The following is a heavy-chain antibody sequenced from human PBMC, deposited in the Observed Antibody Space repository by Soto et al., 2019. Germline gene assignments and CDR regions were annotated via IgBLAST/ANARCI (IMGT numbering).Heavy chain of an antibody. CDR3: ARNHDHYFWSGYKNWFDP. V-gene: IGHV1-18*01. D-gene: IGHD3-3*01. CDR2: ISSYNGNT. CDR1: GYTFTSYG. J-gene: IGHJ5*02. Sequence: XSGKVSCRASGYTFTSYGINWVRQAPGQGLECMGWISSYNGNTNYAQKLQGRVTMTTDTSTSSAYMEPRSLRSDDTAVYYCARNHDHYFWSGYKNWFDPWGQGTLVTVSS.